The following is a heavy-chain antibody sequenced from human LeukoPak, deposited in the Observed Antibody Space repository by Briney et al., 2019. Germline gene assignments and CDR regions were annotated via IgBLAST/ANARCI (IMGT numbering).Heavy chain of an antibody. CDR2: ISGSGGST. CDR3: ASPGYDILTPLDY. V-gene: IGHV3-23*01. J-gene: IGHJ4*02. D-gene: IGHD3-9*01. Sequence: GRSLRLSCAASGFTFSSYAMSWVRQAPGKGLEWVSAISGSGGSTYYADSVKGRFTISRDNSKNTLYLQMDSLRAEDTAVYYCASPGYDILTPLDYWGQGTLVTVSS. CDR1: GFTFSSYA.